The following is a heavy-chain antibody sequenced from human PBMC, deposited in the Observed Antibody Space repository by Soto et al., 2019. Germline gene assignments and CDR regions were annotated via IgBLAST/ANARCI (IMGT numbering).Heavy chain of an antibody. J-gene: IGHJ3*02. V-gene: IGHV3-23*01. D-gene: IGHD3-16*01. CDR2: ISGSGGST. CDR3: AKQGEWRDAFDI. Sequence: PGGSLRLSCAASGFTFSSYAMSWVRQAPGKGLEWVSAISGSGGSTYYADSVKGRFTISRGNSKNTLYLQMNSLRAEDTAVYYCAKQGEWRDAFDIWGQGTMVTVSS. CDR1: GFTFSSYA.